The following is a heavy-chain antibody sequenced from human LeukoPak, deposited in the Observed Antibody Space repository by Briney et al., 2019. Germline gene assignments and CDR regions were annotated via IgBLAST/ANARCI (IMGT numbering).Heavy chain of an antibody. V-gene: IGHV3-74*01. CDR3: VRGNDYGGPHY. Sequence: GGYLRLSCAVSGFTFSSYWMHWVRQAPGKGLVWVSRIDRGGSRINYADSVKGRFTISRDNGKNTLFLQMNSLRAEDAAVYYCVRGNDYGGPHYWGQGTLVTVSS. CDR2: IDRGGSRI. D-gene: IGHD4-23*01. J-gene: IGHJ4*02. CDR1: GFTFSSYW.